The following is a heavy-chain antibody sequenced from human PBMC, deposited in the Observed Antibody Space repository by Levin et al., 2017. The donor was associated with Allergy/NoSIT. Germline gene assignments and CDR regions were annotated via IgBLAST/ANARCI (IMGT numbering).Heavy chain of an antibody. CDR2: IYYSGST. J-gene: IGHJ6*02. V-gene: IGHV4-39*07. D-gene: IGHD1-7*01. Sequence: SETLSLTCTVSGGSISISSYYWGWIRQPPGKGLEWIGSIYYSGSTEYNPSLKSRVTISVDTSKNQFSLTLSSVTAADTAVYYCARDIRRITGITGDYGLDGWGQGTTVTVSS. CDR1: GGSISISSYY. CDR3: ARDIRRITGITGDYGLDG.